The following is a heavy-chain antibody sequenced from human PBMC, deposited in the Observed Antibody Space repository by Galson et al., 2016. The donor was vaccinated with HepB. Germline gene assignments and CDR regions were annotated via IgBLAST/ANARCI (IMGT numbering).Heavy chain of an antibody. CDR1: GFTFRSYT. D-gene: IGHD3-22*01. CDR2: ISGSGVGT. J-gene: IGHJ4*02. Sequence: SLRLSCAASGFTFRSYTMSCVSQAPGKGLEWVSAISGSGVGTYYADSVKGRFTISRDNSMNRLFLQMHSLRVEDTAVYYCAKVRYDSRSHQSPYFDHWGKGILVTVSS. CDR3: AKVRYDSRSHQSPYFDH. V-gene: IGHV3-23*01.